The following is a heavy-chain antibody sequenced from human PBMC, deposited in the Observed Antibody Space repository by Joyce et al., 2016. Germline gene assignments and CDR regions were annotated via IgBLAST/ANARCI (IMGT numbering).Heavy chain of an antibody. V-gene: IGHV3-48*03. J-gene: IGHJ4*02. CDR1: GIIFSSKE. CDR2: FNSDDSRI. Sequence: EVHLVESGGGLVQPGGSLRLSCAASGIIFSSKEMNWVRQAPGKGLEWISSFNSDDSRIHYADSVRGRFTISRDNARNSLYLEMNYLRVEDTAIYYCTTPSCANWGQGSLVTVSS. D-gene: IGHD2-2*01. CDR3: TTPSCAN.